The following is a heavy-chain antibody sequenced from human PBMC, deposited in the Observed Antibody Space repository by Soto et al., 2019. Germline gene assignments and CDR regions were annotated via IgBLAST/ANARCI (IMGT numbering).Heavy chain of an antibody. CDR3: TSRCSGGSCGTLNYYYYYMDV. J-gene: IGHJ6*03. Sequence: GGSLRLSCVASGFTFSGSAMHWVRQASGKGLEWVGRIRSKANSYATAYAASVKGRFTISRDDSKNTAYLQMNSLKTEDTAVYYCTSRCSGGSCGTLNYYYYYMDVWGKGTTVTVSS. CDR1: GFTFSGSA. CDR2: IRSKANSYAT. V-gene: IGHV3-73*01. D-gene: IGHD2-15*01.